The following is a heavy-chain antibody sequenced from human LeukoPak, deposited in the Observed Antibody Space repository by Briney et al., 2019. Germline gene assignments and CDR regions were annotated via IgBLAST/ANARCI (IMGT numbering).Heavy chain of an antibody. Sequence: GGSLRLSCAASGFTFSSYSMNWVRQAPEKGLEWVSSISSSSSYIYYADSVKGRFTISRDNAKNSLYLQMNSLRAEDTAVYYCARDDLAVAGMGLDWGQGTLVTVSS. J-gene: IGHJ4*02. D-gene: IGHD6-19*01. CDR2: ISSSSSYI. V-gene: IGHV3-21*01. CDR1: GFTFSSYS. CDR3: ARDDLAVAGMGLD.